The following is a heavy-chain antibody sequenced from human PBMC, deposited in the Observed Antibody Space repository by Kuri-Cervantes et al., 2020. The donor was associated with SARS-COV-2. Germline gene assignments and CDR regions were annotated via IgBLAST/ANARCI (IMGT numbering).Heavy chain of an antibody. CDR1: RFTFRSYG. CDR3: ARVAGEGPIYYYYMDV. V-gene: IGHV3-30*02. Sequence: LTCAASRFTFRSYGMHWVRQAPGKGLEWVAFIRYDGSNKYYADTVKHRFTICRDNSKNTLYMQMNSVRGDDTAVYYCARVAGEGPIYYYYMDVWGKGTTVTVSS. D-gene: IGHD2-21*01. CDR2: IRYDGSNK. J-gene: IGHJ6*03.